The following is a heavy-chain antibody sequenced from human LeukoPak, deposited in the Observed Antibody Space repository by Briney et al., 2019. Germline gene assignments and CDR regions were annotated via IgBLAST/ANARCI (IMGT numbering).Heavy chain of an antibody. V-gene: IGHV3-23*01. CDR3: AKSRDILTGYYNSHFDC. D-gene: IGHD3-9*01. CDR2: ISGSGGSR. J-gene: IGHJ4*02. Sequence: GGSLRLSCAASGFTFSSYAMSWVRQAPGKGLEGVSGISGSGGSRYYADSVKGRFTISRDNSKNTLYLQMNSLRAEDTAVYSCAKSRDILTGYYNSHFDCWGQGTLVTVSS. CDR1: GFTFSSYA.